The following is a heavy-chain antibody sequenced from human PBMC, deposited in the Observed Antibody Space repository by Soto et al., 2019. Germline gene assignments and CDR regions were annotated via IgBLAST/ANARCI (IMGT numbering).Heavy chain of an antibody. Sequence: SVPMSVTCTVSGGYIISSSCCWGRHRQPPGKGLEWIGSIYYSGSTYYNPSLKSRVTISVDTSKNQFSLKLSSVTAADTAVYYCACRGVIITGDYYYYGMDVWGQGTTVTVSS. J-gene: IGHJ6*02. CDR1: GGYIISSSCC. CDR2: IYYSGST. D-gene: IGHD3-10*01. CDR3: ACRGVIITGDYYYYGMDV. V-gene: IGHV4-39*01.